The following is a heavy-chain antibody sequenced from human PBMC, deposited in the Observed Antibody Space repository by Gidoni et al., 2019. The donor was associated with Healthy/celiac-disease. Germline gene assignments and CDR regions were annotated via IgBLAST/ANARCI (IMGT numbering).Heavy chain of an antibody. Sequence: EVQLVESGGGLVQPGGSLRLSCAASGFTFSSYWMSWVRQAPGKGLEWVANIKQDGSEKYYVDSVKGRFTISRDNAKNSLYLQMNSLRAEDTAVYYCASGLTMVRGVGVYWGQGTLVTVSS. V-gene: IGHV3-7*03. J-gene: IGHJ4*02. D-gene: IGHD3-10*01. CDR2: IKQDGSEK. CDR3: ASGLTMVRGVGVY. CDR1: GFTFSSYW.